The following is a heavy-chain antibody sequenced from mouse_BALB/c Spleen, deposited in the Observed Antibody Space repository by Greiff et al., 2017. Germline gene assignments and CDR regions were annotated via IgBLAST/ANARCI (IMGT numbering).Heavy chain of an antibody. D-gene: IGHD3-3*01. J-gene: IGHJ4*01. V-gene: IGHV2-9*02. CDR2: IWAGGST. CDR1: GFSLTSYG. Sequence: VHLVESGPGLVAPSQSLSITCTVSGFSLTSYGVHWVRQPPGKGLEWLGVIWAGGSTNYNSALMSRLSISKDNSKSQVFLKMNSLQTDDTAMYYCARDRAYRDYAMDYWGQGTSVTVSS. CDR3: ARDRAYRDYAMDY.